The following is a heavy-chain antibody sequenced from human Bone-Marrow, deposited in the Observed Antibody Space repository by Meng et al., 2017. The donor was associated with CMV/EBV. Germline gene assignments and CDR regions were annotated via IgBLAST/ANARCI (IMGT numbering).Heavy chain of an antibody. D-gene: IGHD6-13*01. CDR3: ARGRYSSSWYVSGSYYYYYYGMDV. J-gene: IGHJ6*02. Sequence: ETLSLTCTVSGGSISSSNYYWGWVRQAPGKGLEWVSSISSSSSYIYYADSVKGRFTISRDNAKNSLYLQMNSLRAEDTAVYYCARGRYSSSWYVSGSYYYYYYGMDVWGQGTTVTVSS. V-gene: IGHV3-21*01. CDR1: GGSISSSNYY. CDR2: ISSSSSYI.